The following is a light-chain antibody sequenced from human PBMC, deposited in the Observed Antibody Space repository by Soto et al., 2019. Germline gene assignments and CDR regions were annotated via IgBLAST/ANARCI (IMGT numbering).Light chain of an antibody. V-gene: IGKV3-15*01. CDR3: QQYNNWPRT. Sequence: EIVLTQSPGTLSLSPGERATLSCRASQSVSNNYLAWYQQNPGQAPRLLIYGASSRATGIPARFSGSGSGTEFTLTISSLQSEDFAVYYCQQYNNWPRTFGQGTKVEIK. CDR2: GAS. CDR1: QSVSNN. J-gene: IGKJ1*01.